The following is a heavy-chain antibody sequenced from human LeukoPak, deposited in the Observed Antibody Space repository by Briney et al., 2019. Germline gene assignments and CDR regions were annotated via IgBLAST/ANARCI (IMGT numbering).Heavy chain of an antibody. Sequence: SQTLSLTCAISGDSVSSNSAAWNWIRQSPSRGLEWVGRTYYRSKWYNDYAVSVKSRININPDTSKKQYSLQMNSVTPEDTAVYYCARSIQDYGTIDYWGQGTLVSVSS. CDR3: ARSIQDYGTIDY. D-gene: IGHD4-17*01. V-gene: IGHV6-1*01. CDR2: TYYRSKWYN. CDR1: GDSVSSNSAA. J-gene: IGHJ4*02.